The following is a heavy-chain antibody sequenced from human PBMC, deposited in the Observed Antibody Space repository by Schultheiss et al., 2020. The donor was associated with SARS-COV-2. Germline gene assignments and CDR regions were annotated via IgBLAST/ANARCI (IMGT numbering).Heavy chain of an antibody. V-gene: IGHV4-31*03. CDR3: ARANFAYIYGSLDP. CDR1: GGSISSGGYY. J-gene: IGHJ5*02. CDR2: IYYSGST. D-gene: IGHD5-18*01. Sequence: SETLSLTCTVSGGSISSGGYYWSWIRQHPGKGLEWIGYIYYSGSTYYNPSLKSRVTISVDTSKTQFSLRLTSVTAADTAGYYCARANFAYIYGSLDPWGQGTLVTVSS.